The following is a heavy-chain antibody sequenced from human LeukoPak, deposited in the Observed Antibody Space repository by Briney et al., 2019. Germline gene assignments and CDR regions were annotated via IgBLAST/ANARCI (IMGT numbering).Heavy chain of an antibody. D-gene: IGHD3-16*01. J-gene: IGHJ5*02. CDR1: GYTFTGYY. Sequence: GASVKVSCKASGYTFTGYYMHWVRQAPGQGLEWMGWINPNSGGTNYAQKFQGRVTMTRDTSISTAYMELSRLRSDDTAVYYCAREMITFEIGWFDPWGQGTLVTVSS. CDR3: AREMITFEIGWFDP. CDR2: INPNSGGT. V-gene: IGHV1-2*02.